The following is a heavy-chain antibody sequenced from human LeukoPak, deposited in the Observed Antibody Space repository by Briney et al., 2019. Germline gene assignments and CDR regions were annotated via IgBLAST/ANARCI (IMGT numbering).Heavy chain of an antibody. D-gene: IGHD6-6*01. Sequence: GSLRLSCAASGFTFSSYGMNWVRQAPGKGLEWVSYISSSSGTMSYADSVKGRFTISRGNAKNSLYLQMNSLRAEDTAVYYCARGGAARPDYWGQGTLVTVSS. CDR1: GFTFSSYG. J-gene: IGHJ4*02. CDR3: ARGGAARPDY. CDR2: ISSSSGTM. V-gene: IGHV3-48*01.